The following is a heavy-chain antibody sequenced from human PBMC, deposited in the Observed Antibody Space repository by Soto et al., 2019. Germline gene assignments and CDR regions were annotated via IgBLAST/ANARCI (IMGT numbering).Heavy chain of an antibody. CDR1: GGSISSGGYY. CDR3: ARVDDFWNDFDY. CDR2: IYYSGST. J-gene: IGHJ4*02. Sequence: SETLSLTCTVSGGSISSGGYYWSWIRQHPGKGLEWIGYIYYSGSTYYNPSLKSRVTISVDTSKNQFSLKLSSVTAADTAVYYCARVDDFWNDFDYWGQGTLVTVSS. D-gene: IGHD3-3*01. V-gene: IGHV4-31*03.